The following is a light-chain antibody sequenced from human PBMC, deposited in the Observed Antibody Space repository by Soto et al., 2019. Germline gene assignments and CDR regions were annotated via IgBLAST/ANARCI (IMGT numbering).Light chain of an antibody. Sequence: DIQMTQSPSSLSASVGDRVTITCRASQSINSHLNWYQQKPGKPPKLLIHTTSSLQRGVPSRFSGSGTGTDFTLTISSLQPEDFATYYCQQCDSTPQTFGGGTKV. CDR2: TTS. J-gene: IGKJ4*01. CDR1: QSINSH. V-gene: IGKV1-39*01. CDR3: QQCDSTPQT.